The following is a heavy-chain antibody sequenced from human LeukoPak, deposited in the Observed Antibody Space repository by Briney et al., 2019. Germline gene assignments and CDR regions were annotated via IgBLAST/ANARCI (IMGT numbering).Heavy chain of an antibody. Sequence: ASVKVSCKASGYTFTTYYLHWVRQAPGQGLEWMGIINPNAGDTGYARKFLGRVTMTRDTSTSPVYMELRSLRSEDTAVYYCARDVRDFGVVYDGFDIWGQGTMVTVSS. V-gene: IGHV1-46*01. D-gene: IGHD3-3*01. CDR2: INPNAGDT. CDR3: ARDVRDFGVVYDGFDI. CDR1: GYTFTTYY. J-gene: IGHJ3*02.